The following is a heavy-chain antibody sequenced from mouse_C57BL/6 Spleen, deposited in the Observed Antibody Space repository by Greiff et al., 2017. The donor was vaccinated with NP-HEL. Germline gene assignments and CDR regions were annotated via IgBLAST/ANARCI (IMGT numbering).Heavy chain of an antibody. V-gene: IGHV1-50*01. CDR1: GYTFTSYW. CDR3: ARDYSNPLAMDY. Sequence: QVQLQQPGAELVKPGASVKLSCKASGYTFTSYWMQWVKQRPGQGLEWIGEIDPSDSYTNYNQKFKGKATLTVDTSSSTAYMQLSSLTSEDSAVYYCARDYSNPLAMDYWGQGTSVTVSS. CDR2: IDPSDSYT. D-gene: IGHD2-5*01. J-gene: IGHJ4*01.